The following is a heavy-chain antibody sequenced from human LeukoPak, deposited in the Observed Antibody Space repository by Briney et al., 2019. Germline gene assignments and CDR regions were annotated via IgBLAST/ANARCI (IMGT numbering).Heavy chain of an antibody. D-gene: IGHD3-22*01. Sequence: GGSLRLSCAACGFTFSSYNMNWVRQAPGKGLEWVSSISSSSSYIYYADSVKGRFTISRDNAKNSLYLQMNSLRAEDTAVYYCAREVGYYYDSSGYPWGQGTLVTVSS. J-gene: IGHJ5*02. V-gene: IGHV3-21*01. CDR3: AREVGYYYDSSGYP. CDR2: ISSSSSYI. CDR1: GFTFSSYN.